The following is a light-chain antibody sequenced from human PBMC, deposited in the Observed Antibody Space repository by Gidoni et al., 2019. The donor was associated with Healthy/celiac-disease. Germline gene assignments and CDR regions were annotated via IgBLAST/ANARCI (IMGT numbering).Light chain of an antibody. J-gene: IGKJ4*01. V-gene: IGKV1-33*01. CDR2: DAS. Sequence: DIQMTQSPSSLSASVGDRVTITCQASQDINNYLNWYQQKPGKAPKLLIYDASNLQTGVPSRFSGSGSGTDFTFTINSLQPEDIATYYCQQYDNLLALTFGGGTKVEI. CDR1: QDINNY. CDR3: QQYDNLLALT.